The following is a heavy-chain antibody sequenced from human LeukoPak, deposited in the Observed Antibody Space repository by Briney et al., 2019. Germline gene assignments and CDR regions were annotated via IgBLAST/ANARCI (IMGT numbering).Heavy chain of an antibody. D-gene: IGHD5-24*01. CDR3: ARDPGDRDGYNFLAWYFDL. V-gene: IGHV1-2*02. CDR1: GYTFTGYY. J-gene: IGHJ2*01. CDR2: INPNSGGT. Sequence: GASVKVSCKASGYTFTGYYMHWVRQAPGQGLEWMGWINPNSGGTNYAQKFQGRVTMTRDTSISTAYMELSRLRSDDTAVYYCARDPGDRDGYNFLAWYFDLWGRGTLVTVSS.